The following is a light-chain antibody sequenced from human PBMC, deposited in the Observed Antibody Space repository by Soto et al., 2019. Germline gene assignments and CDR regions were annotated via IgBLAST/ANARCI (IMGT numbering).Light chain of an antibody. V-gene: IGLV6-57*02. Sequence: NFMLTQPHSVSESPGKTVTISCTDNSGSIASNYVQWFQQRPGSAPTTVIYEYNQRPSGVPDRFSGSIDRSSNSASLTISGLRTEDEADYYCQSYDSYNQVFGGGTKLTVL. J-gene: IGLJ3*02. CDR3: QSYDSYNQV. CDR1: SGSIASNY. CDR2: EYN.